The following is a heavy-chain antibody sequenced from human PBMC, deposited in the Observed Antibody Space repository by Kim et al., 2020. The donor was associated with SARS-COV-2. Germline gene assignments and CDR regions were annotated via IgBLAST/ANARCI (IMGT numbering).Heavy chain of an antibody. J-gene: IGHJ4*02. Sequence: SETLSLTCTVSGGSISSGGYYWSWIRQHPGKGLEWIGYIYYSGSTYYNPSLKSRVTISLDTSKNQFSLKLSSVTAADTAVYYCARGRYSSRFDYWGQRTLVTVSS. CDR3: ARGRYSSRFDY. D-gene: IGHD2-15*01. CDR1: GGSISSGGYY. V-gene: IGHV4-31*03. CDR2: IYYSGST.